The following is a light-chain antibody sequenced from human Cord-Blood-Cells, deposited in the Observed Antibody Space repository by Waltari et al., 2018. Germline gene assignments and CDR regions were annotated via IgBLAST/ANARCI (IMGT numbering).Light chain of an antibody. CDR1: ALPKKY. CDR2: KDS. CDR3: LSADSSGTWV. Sequence: SYELTQPPSVSVSLGQMARITCSGEALPKKYAYWYQQKQGQFPVLVIYKDSGRPSGIPGRFSGSSSGTIVTLTISGVQAEDEADYYCLSADSSGTWVFGGGTKLTVL. V-gene: IGLV3-16*01. J-gene: IGLJ3*02.